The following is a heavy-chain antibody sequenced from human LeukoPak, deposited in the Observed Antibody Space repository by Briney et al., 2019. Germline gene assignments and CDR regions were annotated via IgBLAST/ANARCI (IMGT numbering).Heavy chain of an antibody. CDR2: IYYSGST. D-gene: IGHD4-17*01. J-gene: IGHJ4*02. CDR3: ARVNHDYGDYVDY. Sequence: PSETLSLTCTVSGGSISSYYWSWIRQPPGKGLVWIGYIYYSGSTNYNPSLKSRVTISVDTSKNQFSLKLSSVTAADTAVYYCARVNHDYGDYVDYWGQGTLVTVSS. V-gene: IGHV4-59*01. CDR1: GGSISSYY.